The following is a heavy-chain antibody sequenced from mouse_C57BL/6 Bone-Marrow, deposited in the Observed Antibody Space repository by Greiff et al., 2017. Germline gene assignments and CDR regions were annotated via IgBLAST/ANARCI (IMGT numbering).Heavy chain of an antibody. V-gene: IGHV1-39*01. CDR1: GYSFTDYN. D-gene: IGHD2-4*01. CDR2: INPNYGTT. Sequence: VQLQQSGPELVKPGASVKISCKASGYSFTDYNTNWVKQSNGKSLEWIGVINPNYGTTSYNQKFKGKATLTVAQSSSTAYMQLNSLTSEDSAVYYCAMGYDYDYAMDYWGQGTSGTVSS. J-gene: IGHJ4*01. CDR3: AMGYDYDYAMDY.